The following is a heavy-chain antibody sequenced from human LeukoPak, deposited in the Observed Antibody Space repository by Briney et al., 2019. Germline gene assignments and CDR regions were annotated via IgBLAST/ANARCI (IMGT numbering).Heavy chain of an antibody. CDR1: GFTFSDHY. CDR3: ARDATGDH. Sequence: PGGSLRLSCAVSGFTFSDHYMDWVRQAPGKGLEWVGRSRNRAKSYTTDYAASVKGRFTISRDDSKSTLYLQMNSLETEDTAVYDCARDATGDHWGQGTLVSVSS. J-gene: IGHJ4*02. CDR2: SRNRAKSYTT. V-gene: IGHV3-72*01.